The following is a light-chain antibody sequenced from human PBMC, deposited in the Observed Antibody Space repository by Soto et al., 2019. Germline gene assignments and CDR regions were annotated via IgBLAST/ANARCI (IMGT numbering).Light chain of an antibody. Sequence: EIVLTQSPGTLSLSPGERATLSCRASQSVSSSYLAWYQQKPAQAPRLLIYGASNRATGIPDRFSGSGSGTDFSLTISRLEPEDFAVYYCQRYGNSPPLTFGGGTKVEIK. CDR1: QSVSSSY. CDR3: QRYGNSPPLT. CDR2: GAS. J-gene: IGKJ4*01. V-gene: IGKV3-20*01.